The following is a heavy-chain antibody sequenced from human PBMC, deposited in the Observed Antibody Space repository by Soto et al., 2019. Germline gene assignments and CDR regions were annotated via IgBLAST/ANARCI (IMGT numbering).Heavy chain of an antibody. CDR1: GFTFSNYG. CDR2: ISYDGNYQ. CDR3: AKDRRVRDGLDV. Sequence: QVQLVESGGGVVQPGRSLRLSCAASGFTFSNYGVHWVRQAPGSGLEWVALISYDGNYQYYADAVKGGFTISRDNSKNTLYLEMISLRSEDTAVYYCAKDRRVRDGLDVWGQGTTVTVSS. D-gene: IGHD3-10*01. J-gene: IGHJ6*02. V-gene: IGHV3-30*18.